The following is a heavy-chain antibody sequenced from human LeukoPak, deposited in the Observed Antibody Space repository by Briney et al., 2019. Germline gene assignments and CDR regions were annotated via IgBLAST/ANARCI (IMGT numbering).Heavy chain of an antibody. V-gene: IGHV4-34*01. J-gene: IGHJ4*02. CDR2: INHSGST. D-gene: IGHD6-19*01. Sequence: SETLSLTCAVYGGSFSGYYWSRIRQPPGKGLEWIGEINHSGSTNYNPSLKSRVTISVDTSKNQFSLKLSSVTAADTAVYYCARLLSGWYLLPYFDYWGQGTLVTVSS. CDR1: GGSFSGYY. CDR3: ARLLSGWYLLPYFDY.